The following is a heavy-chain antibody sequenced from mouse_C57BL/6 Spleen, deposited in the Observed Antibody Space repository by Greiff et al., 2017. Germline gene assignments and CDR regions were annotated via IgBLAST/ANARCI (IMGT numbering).Heavy chain of an antibody. J-gene: IGHJ2*01. CDR2: IDPSDSYT. CDR1: GYTVTSYW. V-gene: IGHV1-50*01. Sequence: VQLQQPGAELVKPGASVKLSCKASGYTVTSYWMQWVKQRPGQGLEWIGEIDPSDSYTNYNQKFKGKATLTVAPSTNTPYMQLSSRTSEDSAVYYCARGWGPDYWGQGTTLTVSS. CDR3: ARGWGPDY. D-gene: IGHD1-1*02.